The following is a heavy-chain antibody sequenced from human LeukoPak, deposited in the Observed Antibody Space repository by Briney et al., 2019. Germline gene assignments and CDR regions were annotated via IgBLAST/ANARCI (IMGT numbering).Heavy chain of an antibody. Sequence: GGSLRLSCAASGFTFSSYWMHWVRQTPGKGLVWVSRIDNDGSLTNYADSVKGRFTISRDNAKNTLYLQMNSLRAEDTAVYYCARPGIALAGDYWGQGALVTVSS. D-gene: IGHD6-19*01. CDR2: IDNDGSLT. CDR3: ARPGIALAGDY. CDR1: GFTFSSYW. J-gene: IGHJ4*02. V-gene: IGHV3-74*01.